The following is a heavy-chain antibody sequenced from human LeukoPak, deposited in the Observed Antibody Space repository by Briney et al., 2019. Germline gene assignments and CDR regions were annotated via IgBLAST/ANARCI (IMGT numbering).Heavy chain of an antibody. CDR3: ARRGSGSYVLDY. V-gene: IGHV1-69*13. J-gene: IGHJ4*02. CDR2: IIPIFGTA. CDR1: GSTFSSYA. Sequence: ASVKVSCKASGSTFSSYAISWVRQAPGQGLEWMGGIIPIFGTANYAQKFQGRVTITADESTSTAYMELSSLRSEDTAVYYCARRGSGSYVLDYWGQGTLVTVSS. D-gene: IGHD3-10*01.